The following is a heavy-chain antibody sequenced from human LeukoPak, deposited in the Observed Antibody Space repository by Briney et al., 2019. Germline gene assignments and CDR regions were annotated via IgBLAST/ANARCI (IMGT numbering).Heavy chain of an antibody. Sequence: GGSLRLSCASSGFTFSDSTMDWVHQASGKGLEWVGRIRSKANTYATTYAVSVKGRFTISRDDSKNTAYLQMNSLKTEDTAVYYCTRVLVDQPFDYWGQGTLVTVSS. CDR2: IRSKANTYAT. D-gene: IGHD2-2*01. J-gene: IGHJ4*02. CDR1: GFTFSDST. CDR3: TRVLVDQPFDY. V-gene: IGHV3-73*01.